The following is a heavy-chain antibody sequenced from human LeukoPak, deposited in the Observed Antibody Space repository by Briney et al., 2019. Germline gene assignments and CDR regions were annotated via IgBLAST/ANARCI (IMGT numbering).Heavy chain of an antibody. CDR3: ARSSRAIDS. D-gene: IGHD2-2*01. CDR2: IKEDGSEK. V-gene: IGHV3-7*01. J-gene: IGHJ4*02. CDR1: GFTFSSSW. Sequence: PGGSLRLSCAASGFTFSSSWMSWVRQAPGGGLEWVANIKEDGSEKYYVDSVKGRFTISRANVKNSLYLQMNSLRADDTPVYYCARSSRAIDSWGQGTLVTVSS.